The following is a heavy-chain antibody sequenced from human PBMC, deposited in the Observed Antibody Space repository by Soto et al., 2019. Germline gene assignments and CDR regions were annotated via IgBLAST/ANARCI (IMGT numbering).Heavy chain of an antibody. CDR3: ASVAYNYYYYMDV. CDR2: IYYSGST. Sequence: SETLSLTCTVSGGSISSYYWSWIRQPPGKGLEWIGYIYYSGSTNYNPSLKSRVTISVDTSKNQFSLKLSSVTAADTAVYYCASVAYNYYYYMDVWGKGTTVTGSS. V-gene: IGHV4-59*01. J-gene: IGHJ6*03. CDR1: GGSISSYY.